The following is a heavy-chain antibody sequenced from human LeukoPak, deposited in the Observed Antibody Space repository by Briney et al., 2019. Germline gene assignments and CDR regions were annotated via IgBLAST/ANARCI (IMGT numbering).Heavy chain of an antibody. CDR3: ARGTIVVVPAATYYDFWTGYSSFDP. D-gene: IGHD3-3*01. CDR1: GGSFSGYY. J-gene: IGHJ5*02. V-gene: IGHV4-34*01. CDR2: INHSGST. Sequence: KPSETLSLTCAVYGGSFSGYYWSWIRQPPGKGLEWIGEINHSGSTNYNPSLKSRVTISVDTSKNQFSLKLSSVTAADTAVYYCARGTIVVVPAATYYDFWTGYSSFDPWGQGTLVTVSS.